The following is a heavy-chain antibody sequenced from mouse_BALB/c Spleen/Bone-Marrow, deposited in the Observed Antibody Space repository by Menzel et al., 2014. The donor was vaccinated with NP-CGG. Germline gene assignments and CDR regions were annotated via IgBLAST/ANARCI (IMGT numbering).Heavy chain of an antibody. CDR3: ARPLTGAYFDY. CDR1: GFAFSSYD. V-gene: IGHV5-9*02. J-gene: IGHJ2*01. D-gene: IGHD4-1*01. CDR2: ISSGGSYT. Sequence: EVQLVESGGGLVKPGGSLKLSCAASGFAFSSYDMSWVRQTPEKRLEWVATISSGGSYTYYPDSVKGRFTISRDNARNTLYLQMSSLRSEDTASYYCARPLTGAYFDYWGQGTTPTVSS.